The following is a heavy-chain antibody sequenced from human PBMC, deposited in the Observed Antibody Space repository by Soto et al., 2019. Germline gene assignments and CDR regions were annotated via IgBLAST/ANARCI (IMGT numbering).Heavy chain of an antibody. CDR2: IYYSGST. J-gene: IGHJ6*03. CDR1: GGSISSYY. CDR3: ARKTGTTAMWCYMDV. V-gene: IGHV4-59*08. D-gene: IGHD1-7*01. Sequence: SETLSLTCTVSGGSISSYYWSWIRQPPGKGLEWIGYIYYSGSTNYNPSLKSRVTISVDTSKNQFSLKLSSVTAADTAVYYCARKTGTTAMWCYMDVWGKGTTVTVSS.